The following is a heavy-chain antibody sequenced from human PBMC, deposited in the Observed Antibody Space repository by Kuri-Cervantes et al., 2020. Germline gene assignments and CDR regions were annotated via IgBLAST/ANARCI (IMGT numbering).Heavy chain of an antibody. J-gene: IGHJ5*02. CDR2: INHSGST. CDR3: ARRYYDFWSGYPRVGWFDP. Sequence: SETLSLTCAVYGGSFSGYYWSWIRQPPGKGLEWIGEINHSGSTNYNPSLKSRVTISVDTSKNQFFLKLSSVTAADTAVYYCARRYYDFWSGYPRVGWFDPWGQGTLVTVSS. CDR1: GGSFSGYY. D-gene: IGHD3-3*01. V-gene: IGHV4-34*01.